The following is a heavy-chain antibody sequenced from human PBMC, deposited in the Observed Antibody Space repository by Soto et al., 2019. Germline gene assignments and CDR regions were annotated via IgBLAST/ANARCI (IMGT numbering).Heavy chain of an antibody. J-gene: IGHJ4*02. V-gene: IGHV3-33*01. CDR1: GFTFSSYG. D-gene: IGHD5-18*01. CDR2: IWYDGSNK. CDR3: ARDLDTAMDRNFDY. Sequence: GGSLRLSCAASGFTFSSYGMHWVRQAPGKGLEWVAVIWYDGSNKYYADSVKGRFTISRDNSKNTLYLQMNSLRAEDTAVYYCARDLDTAMDRNFDYWGEGTLVTVSS.